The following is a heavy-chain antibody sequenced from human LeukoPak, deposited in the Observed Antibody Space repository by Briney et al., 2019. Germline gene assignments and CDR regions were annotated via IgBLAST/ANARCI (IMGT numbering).Heavy chain of an antibody. Sequence: ASVKVSCKASGYTFTGYYMHWVRQAPGQGLEWMGWINPYSGGTIYAQKLQGRITMTRDTSISPAYLGLSRLRSEDPGVYLCVKESAILVMGHYWGQGTLVRVST. J-gene: IGHJ4*02. CDR2: INPYSGGT. CDR1: GYTFTGYY. D-gene: IGHD2-21*01. CDR3: VKESAILVMGHY. V-gene: IGHV1-2*02.